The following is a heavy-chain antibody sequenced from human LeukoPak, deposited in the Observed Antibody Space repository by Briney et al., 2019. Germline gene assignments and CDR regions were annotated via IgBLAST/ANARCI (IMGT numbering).Heavy chain of an antibody. CDR2: ISGSGGST. J-gene: IGHJ4*02. V-gene: IGHV3-23*01. D-gene: IGHD3-22*01. Sequence: PGGSLRLSCAASGFTFSSYAVSWVRQAPGKGLEWVSAISGSGGSTYYADSVKGRFTISRDNSKNTLYLQMNSLRAEDTAVYYCAKKGASYYYDSSGYNWGQGTLVTVSS. CDR3: AKKGASYYYDSSGYN. CDR1: GFTFSSYA.